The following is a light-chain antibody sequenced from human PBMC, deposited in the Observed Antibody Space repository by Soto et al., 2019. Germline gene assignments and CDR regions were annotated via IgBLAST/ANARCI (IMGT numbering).Light chain of an antibody. CDR3: QHYDNSPPFT. CDR1: QSLSKSH. J-gene: IGKJ2*01. Sequence: EIVLTQSPGTLSLSPGERATLSCRASQSLSKSHLAWYQQKPGQSPRLLIYDASSRATGIADRFSGSGSGTDFTLTISRLEPDDFAVYFCQHYDNSPPFTFGQGTKLEIK. CDR2: DAS. V-gene: IGKV3-20*01.